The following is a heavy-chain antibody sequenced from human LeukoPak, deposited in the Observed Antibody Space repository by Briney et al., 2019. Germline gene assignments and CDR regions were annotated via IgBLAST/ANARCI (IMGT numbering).Heavy chain of an antibody. CDR2: IYYSGTA. D-gene: IGHD4-17*01. Sequence: SETLSLTCTVSGGSISSGGYYWSWARQHPEKGLEWIGYIYYSGTAYYNPSLKSRVTMSVDTSKNQFSLKLDSVTAADTAVYYCARFSNDHGVKFDYWGQGTLVTVSS. J-gene: IGHJ4*02. V-gene: IGHV4-31*03. CDR3: ARFSNDHGVKFDY. CDR1: GGSISSGGYY.